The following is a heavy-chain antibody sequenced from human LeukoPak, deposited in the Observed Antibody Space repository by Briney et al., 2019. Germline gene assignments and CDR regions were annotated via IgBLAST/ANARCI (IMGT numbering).Heavy chain of an antibody. CDR3: ARAMVRGVPLDY. CDR2: ISSSSSYI. D-gene: IGHD3-10*01. CDR1: GFTFSSYS. Sequence: RGSLRLSCAASGFTFSSYSMNWVRQAPGKGLEWVSSISSSSSYIYYADSVKGRFTISRDNAKNSLYLQMNSLRAEDTAVYYCARAMVRGVPLDYWGQGTLVTVSA. V-gene: IGHV3-21*01. J-gene: IGHJ4*02.